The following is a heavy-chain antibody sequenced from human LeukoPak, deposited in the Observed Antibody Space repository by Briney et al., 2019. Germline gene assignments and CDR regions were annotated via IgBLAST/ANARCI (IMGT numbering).Heavy chain of an antibody. V-gene: IGHV3-30*18. J-gene: IGHJ4*02. CDR3: AKDLAAAGCDY. CDR2: ISYDGSNK. Sequence: GSLRLSCAASGFTFSNYAMHWVRQAPGKGLEWVAVISYDGSNKCYADSVKGRFTISRDNSKNTLYLQMNSLRPEDTAVYYCAKDLAAAGCDYWGQGTLVTVSS. CDR1: GFTFSNYA. D-gene: IGHD6-13*01.